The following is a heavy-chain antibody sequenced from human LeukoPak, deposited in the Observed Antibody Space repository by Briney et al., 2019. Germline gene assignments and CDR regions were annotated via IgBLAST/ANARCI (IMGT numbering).Heavy chain of an antibody. CDR2: IYSGGST. V-gene: IGHV3-66*01. J-gene: IGHJ5*02. CDR1: GITVSSRY. CDR3: ATDQVATVGPFGA. D-gene: IGHD3-16*01. Sequence: PGGSLRLSCAASGITVSSRYMSWVRQAPGKGLEWVSVIYSGGSTYYADSVQGRSTISRDNSKNTLYLQMESLRVEDTAVYYCATDQVATVGPFGAWGQGTRVTVSS.